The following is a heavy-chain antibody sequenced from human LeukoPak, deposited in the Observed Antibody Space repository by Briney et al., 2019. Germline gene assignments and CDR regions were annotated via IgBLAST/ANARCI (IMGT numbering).Heavy chain of an antibody. D-gene: IGHD1-26*01. CDR1: GGSISSYY. CDR2: IYYSGST. J-gene: IGHJ4*02. V-gene: IGHV4-59*01. CDR3: ASTLYSGSYYLTQLDY. Sequence: PSETLSPTCTVSGGSISSYYWSWIRQPPGKGLEWIGYIYYSGSTNYNPSLKRRVTISVDTSKNQFSLKLSSVTAADTAVYYCASTLYSGSYYLTQLDYWGQGTLVTVSP.